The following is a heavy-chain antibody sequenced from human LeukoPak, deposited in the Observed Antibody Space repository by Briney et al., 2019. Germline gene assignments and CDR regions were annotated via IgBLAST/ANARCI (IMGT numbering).Heavy chain of an antibody. J-gene: IGHJ3*02. Sequence: GGSLRLSCAASGFTFSSYSMMWVRQAPGKGLEWVSYISSSSTTIHYADSVKGRFTISRDNAKNSVYLQMNSLRAEDTAVYYCARGVYGSGSLLAFDIWGQGTMVTVSS. V-gene: IGHV3-48*01. CDR3: ARGVYGSGSLLAFDI. CDR1: GFTFSSYS. D-gene: IGHD3-10*01. CDR2: ISSSSTTI.